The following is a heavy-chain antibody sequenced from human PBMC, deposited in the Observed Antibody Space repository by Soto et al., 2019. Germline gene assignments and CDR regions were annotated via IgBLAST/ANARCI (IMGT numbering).Heavy chain of an antibody. D-gene: IGHD1-1*01. V-gene: IGHV3-48*02. CDR2: ISSSSSTI. CDR3: ASCHKIGGLETYYYYGMDV. CDR1: GFTFSSYS. Sequence: GGSLRLSCAASGFTFSSYSMNWVRQAPGKGLEWVSYISSSSSTIYYADSVKGRFTISRDNAKNSLYLQMNSLRDEDTAVYYCASCHKIGGLETYYYYGMDVWGQGTTVTVSS. J-gene: IGHJ6*02.